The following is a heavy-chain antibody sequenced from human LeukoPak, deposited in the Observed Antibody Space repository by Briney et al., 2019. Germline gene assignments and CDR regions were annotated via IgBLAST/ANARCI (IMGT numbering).Heavy chain of an antibody. D-gene: IGHD3-3*01. V-gene: IGHV4-4*09. CDR2: IYTIMSA. CDR1: VGSTSSYY. Sequence: PSEAPSLTPALPVGSTSSYYWCSMSDPPEERLWCIGYIYTIMSANYNPPLKSRVTISVDRSKNKFSLKLSSVTAADTAVYYCARHLEEYYDFWSGYFDRKVRYYYYYMDVWGKGTTVTVSS. CDR3: ARHLEEYYDFWSGYFDRKVRYYYYYMDV. J-gene: IGHJ6*03.